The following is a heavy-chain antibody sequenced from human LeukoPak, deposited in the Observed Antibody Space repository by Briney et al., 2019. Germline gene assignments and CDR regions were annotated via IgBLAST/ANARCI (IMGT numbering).Heavy chain of an antibody. CDR3: VRNWDY. CDR1: GDFITNRY. J-gene: IGHJ4*02. CDR2: ISTRGNT. D-gene: IGHD1-1*01. Sequence: KTSETLSLTCSVSGDFITNRYWSWVRQSAGKGLEWIGRISTRGNTDYNPSLKSRVTMSVDTSNKHFSLKLTSVTAADTAVYYCVRNWDYWGQGTLVTVSS. V-gene: IGHV4-4*07.